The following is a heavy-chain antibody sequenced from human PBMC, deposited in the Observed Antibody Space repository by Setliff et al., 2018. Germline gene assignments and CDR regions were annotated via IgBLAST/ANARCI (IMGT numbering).Heavy chain of an antibody. Sequence: GASVKVSCKASGYTFSNYGITWVRQAPGQGLEWMGWISAYTGNTFYAPQFQGRVIMTTDTSTNTAYMDLRSLRSDDTAVYYCERLVRYCTTTSCQRTSGDDFWGQGTLVTVSS. CDR1: GYTFSNYG. D-gene: IGHD2-2*01. CDR3: ERLVRYCTTTSCQRTSGDDF. V-gene: IGHV1-18*04. CDR2: ISAYTGNT. J-gene: IGHJ4*02.